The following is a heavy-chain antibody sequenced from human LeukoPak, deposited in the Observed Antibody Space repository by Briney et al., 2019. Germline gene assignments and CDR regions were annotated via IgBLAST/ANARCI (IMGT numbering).Heavy chain of an antibody. CDR3: ARGRTGAAALDF. J-gene: IGHJ4*02. CDR1: GESFSDHY. V-gene: IGHV4-34*01. D-gene: IGHD2-2*01. CDR2: STHTGST. Sequence: SETLSLTCAVYGESFSDHYWTWIRQTPGKGLEWIGESTHTGSTNYNPSLKSRVTISVDTSKNQSSLKLTSVTDADTALYHCARGRTGAAALDFWGPGTLVTVSS.